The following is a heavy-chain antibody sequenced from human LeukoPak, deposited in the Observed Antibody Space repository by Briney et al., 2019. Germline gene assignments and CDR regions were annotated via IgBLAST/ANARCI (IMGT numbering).Heavy chain of an antibody. V-gene: IGHV3-23*01. Sequence: GGSLRLSCAVSGFTFSSYAMTWVRQTPGKGLEWVSAVSGSGRTTSYSDSVKGLFIISRDKSKNTLYLQMNSLRAEDTALYYCAKLSYYYDTTGYPDYWGQGTLVIVSS. J-gene: IGHJ4*02. CDR2: VSGSGRTT. CDR3: AKLSYYYDTTGYPDY. CDR1: GFTFSSYA. D-gene: IGHD3-22*01.